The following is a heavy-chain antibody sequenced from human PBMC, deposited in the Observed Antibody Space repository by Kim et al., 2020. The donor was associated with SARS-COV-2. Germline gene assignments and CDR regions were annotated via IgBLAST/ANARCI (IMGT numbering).Heavy chain of an antibody. J-gene: IGHJ5*02. CDR3: ARAHYGGWFDP. D-gene: IGHD3-10*01. Sequence: TNYNPALKSRVTISVDTSKNQFSLKLSSVTAADTAVYYCARAHYGGWFDPWGQGTLVTVSS. V-gene: IGHV4-59*01. CDR2: T.